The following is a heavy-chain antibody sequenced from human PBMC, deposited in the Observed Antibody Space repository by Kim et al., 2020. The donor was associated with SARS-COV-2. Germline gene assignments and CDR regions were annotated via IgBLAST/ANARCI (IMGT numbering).Heavy chain of an antibody. D-gene: IGHD6-13*01. CDR2: ISSSSSYI. V-gene: IGHV3-21*01. CDR1: GFTFSSYS. CDR3: ASVAYSSSWSDVDY. J-gene: IGHJ4*02. Sequence: GGSLRLSCAASGFTFSSYSMNWVRQAPGKGLEWVSSISSSSSYIYYADSVKGRFTISRDNAKNSLYLQMNSLRAEDTAVYYCASVAYSSSWSDVDYWGQGTLVTVSS.